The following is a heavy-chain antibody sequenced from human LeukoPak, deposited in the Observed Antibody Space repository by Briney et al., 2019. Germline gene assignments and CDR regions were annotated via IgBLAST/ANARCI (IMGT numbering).Heavy chain of an antibody. V-gene: IGHV1-8*01. CDR2: MNPNSGNT. J-gene: IGHJ4*02. CDR3: ARVGYYDFWSGYYEDY. CDR1: GYTFTSYD. D-gene: IGHD3-3*01. Sequence: RASVKVSCKASGYTFTSYDINWVRHATGQGLEWMGWMNPNSGNTGYAQKFQGRVTMTRNTSISTAYMELSSLRSEDTAVYYCARVGYYDFWSGYYEDYWGQGTLVTVSS.